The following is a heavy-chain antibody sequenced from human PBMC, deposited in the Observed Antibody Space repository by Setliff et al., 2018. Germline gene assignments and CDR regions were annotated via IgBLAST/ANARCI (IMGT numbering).Heavy chain of an antibody. CDR3: ARDPAASSNWFDS. CDR1: GGSISSGDAS. CDR2: IYHSGTT. D-gene: IGHD6-13*01. J-gene: IGHJ5*01. Sequence: SETLSLTCAVSGGSISSGDASWSWVRQPPGKGLEWIGYIYHSGTTTYNPSLNSRVTISTDTSKNQFSLTLTSVTAADTAVYYCARDPAASSNWFDSWGQGTLVTVSS. V-gene: IGHV4-30-2*01.